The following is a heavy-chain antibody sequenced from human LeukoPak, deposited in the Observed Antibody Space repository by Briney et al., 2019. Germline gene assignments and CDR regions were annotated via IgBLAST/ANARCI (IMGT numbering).Heavy chain of an antibody. D-gene: IGHD6-13*01. V-gene: IGHV1-46*01. CDR3: TRVRDSSWGSTSFDY. Sequence: ASVKVSCKASGYTFTSYYIHWVRQAPGQGLEWMGIINPSAGTTNYAQKFQDRVTMTGDTSTSTVYVELSSLTSDDTAVYYCTRVRDSSWGSTSFDYWGQGTLVTVSS. J-gene: IGHJ4*02. CDR2: INPSAGTT. CDR1: GYTFTSYY.